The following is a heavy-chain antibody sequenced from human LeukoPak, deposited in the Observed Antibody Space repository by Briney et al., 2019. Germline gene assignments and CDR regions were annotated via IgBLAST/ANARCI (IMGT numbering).Heavy chain of an antibody. Sequence: SVKVSCKASGGTFSSYAISWVRQAPGQGLEWMGGIIPIFGTANYAQKFQGRVTITTGESTSTAYMELSSLRSEDTAVYYCARVVGVVVPAAYIDYYYYYMDVWGKGTTVTVSS. D-gene: IGHD2-2*01. CDR2: IIPIFGTA. V-gene: IGHV1-69*05. CDR3: ARVVGVVVPAAYIDYYYYYMDV. J-gene: IGHJ6*03. CDR1: GGTFSSYA.